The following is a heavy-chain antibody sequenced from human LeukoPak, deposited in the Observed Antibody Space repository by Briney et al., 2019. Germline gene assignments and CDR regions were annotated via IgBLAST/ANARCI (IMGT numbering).Heavy chain of an antibody. D-gene: IGHD6-6*01. Sequence: SETLSLTCTVSGGSISPYYWSWIRQPPGKGLEWIGYIYYSGSTNYNPSLKSRVTISVDTSKNQFSLKLSSVTAADTAVYYCARGFIAARPMDYWGQGTLVTVSS. CDR3: ARGFIAARPMDY. J-gene: IGHJ4*02. CDR1: GGSISPYY. CDR2: IYYSGST. V-gene: IGHV4-59*12.